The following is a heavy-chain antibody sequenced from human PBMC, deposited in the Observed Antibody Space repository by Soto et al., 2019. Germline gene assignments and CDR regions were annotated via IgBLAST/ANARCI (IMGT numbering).Heavy chain of an antibody. CDR2: ISGSGGRK. D-gene: IGHD3-9*01. CDR1: GFTFSSYA. Sequence: GGSLRLSCAASGFTFSSYAMSWVRQAPGKGLEWVSGISGSGGRKNYADSVKGRFTISRDNSKNTLYLQMNSLRAEDSAVYYCAKARKAHYDILTGFDYWGQGTLVTVSS. CDR3: AKARKAHYDILTGFDY. V-gene: IGHV3-23*01. J-gene: IGHJ4*02.